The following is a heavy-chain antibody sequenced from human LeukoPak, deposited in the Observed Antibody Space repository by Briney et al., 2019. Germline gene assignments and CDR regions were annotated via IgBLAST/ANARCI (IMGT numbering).Heavy chain of an antibody. V-gene: IGHV3-9*03. J-gene: IGHJ3*02. D-gene: IGHD5-18*01. CDR2: ISWNSGSI. CDR3: ARARSSYGYGDAFDI. Sequence: GGSLRLSCAVSGFTFDDYAMHWVRQAPGKGLEWVSGISWNSGSIGYADSVKGRFTISRDNAKNSLYLQMNSLRAEDMALYYCARARSSYGYGDAFDIWGQGTMVTVSS. CDR1: GFTFDDYA.